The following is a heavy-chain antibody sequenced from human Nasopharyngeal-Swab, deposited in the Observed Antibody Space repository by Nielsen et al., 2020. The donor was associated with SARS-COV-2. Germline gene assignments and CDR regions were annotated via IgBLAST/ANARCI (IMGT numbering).Heavy chain of an antibody. CDR3: AREGDILTGYYDAFDI. Sequence: GGSLRLSCAASGFTFRSYGMHWVRQAPGKGLEWVAVIWYDGSNKYYADSVKGRFTISRDNSKNTLYLQMNSLRAEDTAVYYCAREGDILTGYYDAFDIWGQGTMVTVSS. CDR2: IWYDGSNK. D-gene: IGHD3-9*01. V-gene: IGHV3-33*01. J-gene: IGHJ3*02. CDR1: GFTFRSYG.